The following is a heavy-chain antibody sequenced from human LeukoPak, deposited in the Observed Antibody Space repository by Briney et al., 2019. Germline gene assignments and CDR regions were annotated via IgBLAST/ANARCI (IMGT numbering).Heavy chain of an antibody. J-gene: IGHJ3*02. CDR3: ARAKRNGFDI. Sequence: GGSLRLSCAASGFTFSSYGMSWVRQAPGKGLEWVSYIIRSSSTMYYADSVKGRFTISRDNAKNSLYLQMNSLRAEDTAVYYCARAKRNGFDIWGQGTMVTVSS. CDR1: GFTFSSYG. V-gene: IGHV3-48*01. CDR2: IIRSSSTM.